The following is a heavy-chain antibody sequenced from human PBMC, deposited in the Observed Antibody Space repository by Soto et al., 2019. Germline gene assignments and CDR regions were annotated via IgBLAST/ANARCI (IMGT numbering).Heavy chain of an antibody. CDR1: GDSISNSRW. D-gene: IGHD6-19*01. V-gene: IGHV4-4*02. J-gene: IGHJ3*01. Sequence: QVQLQESGPGLVKPSGTLSLTCAVSGDSISNSRWWTWVRQPPGKGLEWIGDIFHSGDTNYNPSLKIXVFISVDKSQNQFSLKVSSVTAADTAVYYCAYSTGWYRHDVWGQGTLVTVSS. CDR2: IFHSGDT. CDR3: AYSTGWYRHDV.